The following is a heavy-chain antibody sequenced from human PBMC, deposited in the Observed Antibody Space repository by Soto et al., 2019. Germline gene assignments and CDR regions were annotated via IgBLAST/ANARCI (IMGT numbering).Heavy chain of an antibody. J-gene: IGHJ4*02. CDR3: ARVEQSLLFQF. V-gene: IGHV1-18*04. Sequence: EASVKVSCKASGYTFTSYGISWVRQAPGQGLECMGWISVYNGNTHYAQKFQGRVTMTAGTSTSTAYMELRSLRSDDTAVYYCARVEQSLLFQFWGLGTLVTVSS. D-gene: IGHD6-19*01. CDR2: ISVYNGNT. CDR1: GYTFTSYG.